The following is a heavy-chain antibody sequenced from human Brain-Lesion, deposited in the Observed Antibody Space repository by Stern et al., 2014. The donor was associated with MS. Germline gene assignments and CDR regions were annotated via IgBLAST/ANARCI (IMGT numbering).Heavy chain of an antibody. CDR2: IKSKRDGGTT. J-gene: IGHJ4*02. V-gene: IGHV3-15*01. CDR3: ATTSXXXFDY. Sequence: EVQLXXXGGDLVKPGGSLRLSCAASGFVFSSAWMSWVRQAPGKGLEXVGRIKSKRDGGTTDYVAPVKGRFTILRDDSRNILYLEMNTLKTDDTAVYYCATTSXXXFDYWGQGTLVXX. CDR1: GFVFSSAW.